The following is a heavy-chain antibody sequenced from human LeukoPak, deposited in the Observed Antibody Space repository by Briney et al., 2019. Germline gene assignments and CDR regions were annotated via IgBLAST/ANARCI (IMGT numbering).Heavy chain of an antibody. Sequence: GGSLRLSCAASGFDFSSNWMHWVRHAPGQGLVWVSRIKGDGISTNYADSVKGRFTISRDIAKNTLYLQMNSLGAEDTAVYYCARRINYYDSSGYYYVRYFDSWGQGTLVAVSS. D-gene: IGHD3-22*01. J-gene: IGHJ4*02. CDR1: GFDFSSNW. CDR3: ARRINYYDSSGYYYVRYFDS. V-gene: IGHV3-74*01. CDR2: IKGDGIST.